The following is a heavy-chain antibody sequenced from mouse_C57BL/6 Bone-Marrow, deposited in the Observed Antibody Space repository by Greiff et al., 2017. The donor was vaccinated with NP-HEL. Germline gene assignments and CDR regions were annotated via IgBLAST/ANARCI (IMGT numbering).Heavy chain of an antibody. V-gene: IGHV3-8*01. D-gene: IGHD2-2*01. J-gene: IGHJ4*01. Sequence: EVPLQESGPGLAKPSQTLSLTCSVTGYSITSAYWNWIRKFPGKKLEYMGDISYSGSTYYNPSLNSRNSITRDTSKNQYYLQLNSVTTEDTATYYCARSPLWLRRKYYAMDYWGQGTSVTVSS. CDR3: ARSPLWLRRKYYAMDY. CDR1: GYSITSAY. CDR2: ISYSGST.